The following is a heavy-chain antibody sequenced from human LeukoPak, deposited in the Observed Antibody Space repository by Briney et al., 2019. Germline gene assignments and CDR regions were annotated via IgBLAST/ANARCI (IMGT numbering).Heavy chain of an antibody. D-gene: IGHD6-19*01. CDR3: ASRDSSGWYSDY. V-gene: IGHV1-2*02. Sequence: ASVKVSCKASGYTFTGYYMHWVRQAPGQGLEWMGWINPNSGGTDYAQKFQGRVTMTRDTSISTAYMELSRLRSDDTAVYYCASRDSSGWYSDYWGQGSLVTVSS. CDR1: GYTFTGYY. J-gene: IGHJ4*02. CDR2: INPNSGGT.